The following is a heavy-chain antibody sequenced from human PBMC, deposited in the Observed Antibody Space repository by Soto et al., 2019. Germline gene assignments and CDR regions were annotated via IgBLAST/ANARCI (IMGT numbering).Heavy chain of an antibody. D-gene: IGHD4-17*01. CDR1: GGSISSSSYY. Sequence: QLQLQESGPGLVKPSETLSLTCTVSGGSISSSSYYWGWIRQPPGKGLEWIGSIYYSGSTYYNPSLKSRVTISVETSKNQFSLKLSSVTAADTAVYYCARQFVHPQTTVTDYYYYMDVWGKGTTVTVSS. CDR3: ARQFVHPQTTVTDYYYYMDV. V-gene: IGHV4-39*01. J-gene: IGHJ6*03. CDR2: IYYSGST.